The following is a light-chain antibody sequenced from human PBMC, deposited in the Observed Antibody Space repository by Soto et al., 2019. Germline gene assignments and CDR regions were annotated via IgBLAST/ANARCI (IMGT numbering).Light chain of an antibody. CDR1: SNDVGGYNF. V-gene: IGLV2-11*01. CDR3: SSYAGIYTLV. Sequence: QSALTQPRSVSGSPGQSVTISCTGTSNDVGGYNFVSWYQQHPGKVPKLFIYDVSRRPSGVPDRFSGSKSGNTASLTISGLQAEDEADYYCSSYAGIYTLVFGGGTKVTVL. J-gene: IGLJ2*01. CDR2: DVS.